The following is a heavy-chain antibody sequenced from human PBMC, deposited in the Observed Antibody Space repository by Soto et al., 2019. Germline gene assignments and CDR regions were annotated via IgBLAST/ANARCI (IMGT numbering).Heavy chain of an antibody. CDR3: ARKGYCSGGSCYKNYYYYGMDV. CDR2: IYHSGST. CDR1: GGSISSSNW. J-gene: IGHJ6*02. V-gene: IGHV4-4*02. Sequence: SETLSLTCAVSGGSISSSNWWSWVRQPPGKGLEWIGEIYHSGSTNYNPSLKSRVTISVDKSKNQFSLKLSSVTAADTAVYYCARKGYCSGGSCYKNYYYYGMDVWGQGTTVTVSS. D-gene: IGHD2-15*01.